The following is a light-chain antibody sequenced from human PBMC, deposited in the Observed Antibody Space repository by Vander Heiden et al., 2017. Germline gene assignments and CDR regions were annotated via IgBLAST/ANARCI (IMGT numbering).Light chain of an antibody. Sequence: QSALTQPPSASGSPGPSVTISCTGTSSDVGGYNYVSWYQHHPGKAPKLMIYQVVKRPSGVPDRFSGSKSGNTASLTVSGLQAEDEADYYCSSYAGFNTRFVFGSGTKVTVL. CDR2: QVV. CDR1: SSDVGGYNY. J-gene: IGLJ1*01. CDR3: SSYAGFNTRFV. V-gene: IGLV2-8*01.